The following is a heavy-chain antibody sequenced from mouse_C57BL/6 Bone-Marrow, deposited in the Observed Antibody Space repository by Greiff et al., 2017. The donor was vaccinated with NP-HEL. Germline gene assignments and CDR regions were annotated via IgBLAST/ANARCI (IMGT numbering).Heavy chain of an antibody. CDR3: ARGIYYGYDAAWFAY. CDR1: GYTFTSYW. D-gene: IGHD2-2*01. CDR2: IDPSDSEP. V-gene: IGHV1-52*01. Sequence: VQLQQSGAELVRPGSSVKLSCKASGYTFTSYWMHWVKQRPIQGLEWIGNIDPSDSEPHYNQKFKDKATLTVDKSSSTAYMQLSSLTSEDSAVYYCARGIYYGYDAAWFAYWGQGTLVTVSA. J-gene: IGHJ3*01.